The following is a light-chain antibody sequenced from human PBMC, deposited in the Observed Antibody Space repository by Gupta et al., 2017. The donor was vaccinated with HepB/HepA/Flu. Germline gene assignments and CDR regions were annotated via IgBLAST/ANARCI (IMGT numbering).Light chain of an antibody. CDR2: EDT. Sequence: SYELTQPPSLSVSPGQSASITCSGDNLGNTYVCWYQQKPGQSPLLVSYEDTRRPSGIPERFSGSKSGNTATLTIGGTQTRDEADYYCQAWDSITVVFGGGTKLTVL. CDR3: QAWDSITVV. CDR1: NLGNTY. V-gene: IGLV3-1*01. J-gene: IGLJ2*01.